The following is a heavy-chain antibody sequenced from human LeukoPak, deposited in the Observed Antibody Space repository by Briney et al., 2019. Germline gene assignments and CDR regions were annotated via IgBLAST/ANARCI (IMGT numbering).Heavy chain of an antibody. J-gene: IGHJ2*01. Sequence: GGSLRLSCAASGFTFSSYEMNWVRQAPGKGLEGVSYISSSGSTIYYADSVKGRFTISRDNAKNSLYLQMNSLRAEDTAVYYCATLGALVVITHWYFDLWGRGTLVTVSS. CDR2: ISSSGSTI. V-gene: IGHV3-48*03. D-gene: IGHD3-22*01. CDR1: GFTFSSYE. CDR3: ATLGALVVITHWYFDL.